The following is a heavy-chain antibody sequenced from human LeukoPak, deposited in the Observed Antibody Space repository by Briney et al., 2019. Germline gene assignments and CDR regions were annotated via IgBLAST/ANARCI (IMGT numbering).Heavy chain of an antibody. CDR1: GFTVSRTY. V-gene: IGHV3-66*01. J-gene: IGHJ3*02. Sequence: PGGSLRLSCAALGFTVSRTYMRWVRQAPGKGLEWVSVIYVGGDIYYADSVRGRFAISRDNSKNTVYLQMNGLRGEDTAVYYCARDPGGTGTGFDIWGQGTMVTVSS. CDR3: ARDPGGTGTGFDI. CDR2: IYVGGDI. D-gene: IGHD3/OR15-3a*01.